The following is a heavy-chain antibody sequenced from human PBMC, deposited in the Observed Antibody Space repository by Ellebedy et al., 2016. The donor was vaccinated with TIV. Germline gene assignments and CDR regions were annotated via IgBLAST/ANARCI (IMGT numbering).Heavy chain of an antibody. CDR1: GFTFSDYY. D-gene: IGHD3-9*01. Sequence: GGSLRLXXAASGFTFSDYYMSWIRQAPGKGLEWVSAISGSGGSTYYADSVKGRFTISRDNSKNTLYLQMNSLRAEDTAVYYCAKVRRELRYFDWFTGDYYGMDVWGQGTTVTVSS. CDR3: AKVRRELRYFDWFTGDYYGMDV. J-gene: IGHJ6*02. V-gene: IGHV3-23*01. CDR2: ISGSGGST.